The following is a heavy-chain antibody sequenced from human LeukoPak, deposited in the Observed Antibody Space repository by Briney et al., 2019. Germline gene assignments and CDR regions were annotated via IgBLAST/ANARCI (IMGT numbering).Heavy chain of an antibody. CDR2: IYYSGST. CDR3: ANGMVAAAGRF. CDR1: GVTFSSYW. J-gene: IGHJ4*02. Sequence: GSLRLSCAASGVTFSSYWMSWVRRAPGKGLEWIGSIYYSGSTYYNPSLKSRVTISVDTSKNQFSLKLSSVTAADTAVYYCANGMVAAAGRFWGQGTLVTVSS. D-gene: IGHD6-13*01. V-gene: IGHV4-59*05.